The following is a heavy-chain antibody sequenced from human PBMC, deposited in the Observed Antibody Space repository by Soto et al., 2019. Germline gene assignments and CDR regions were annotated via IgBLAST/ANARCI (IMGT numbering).Heavy chain of an antibody. J-gene: IGHJ6*02. CDR2: INHSGST. D-gene: IGHD3-3*01. CDR3: ASIYDFWSGGWQGRMDV. CDR1: GGSFSGYY. Sequence: PSETLSLTCAVYGGSFSGYYWSWIRQPPGKGLEWIGEINHSGSTNYNPSLKSRVTISVDTSKNQFSLKLSSVTAADTAVYYCASIYDFWSGGWQGRMDVWGQGTTVTVSS. V-gene: IGHV4-34*01.